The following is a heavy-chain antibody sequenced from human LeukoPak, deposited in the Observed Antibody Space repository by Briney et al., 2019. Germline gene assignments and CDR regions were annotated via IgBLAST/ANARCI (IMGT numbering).Heavy chain of an antibody. Sequence: GGSLRLSCEASAFTFSSYWMSWVRQAPGKGLEWVANMKEDGGEINYVDSVKGRFTISRDNAKNSLFLQMNSLRVEDTAVYYCARDRGYSTFDYWGQETLVTVSS. V-gene: IGHV3-7*01. D-gene: IGHD4-23*01. J-gene: IGHJ4*02. CDR1: AFTFSSYW. CDR3: ARDRGYSTFDY. CDR2: MKEDGGEI.